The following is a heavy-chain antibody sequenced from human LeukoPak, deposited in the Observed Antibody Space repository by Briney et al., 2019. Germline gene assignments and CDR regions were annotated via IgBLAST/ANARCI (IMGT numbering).Heavy chain of an antibody. CDR3: ARGGGGAFINWFDP. CDR2: INPNSGGT. Sequence: ASVKVSXKASGHTFTGYYMHWVRQAPGQGLEWIGWINPNSGGTNYAQKFQGRVTMTRDTSISTAYMELSRLRSDDTAVYYCARGGGGAFINWFDPWGQGTLVTVSS. V-gene: IGHV1-2*02. J-gene: IGHJ5*02. CDR1: GHTFTGYY. D-gene: IGHD3-10*01.